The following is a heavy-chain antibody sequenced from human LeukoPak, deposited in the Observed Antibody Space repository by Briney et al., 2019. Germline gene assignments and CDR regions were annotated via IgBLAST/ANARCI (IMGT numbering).Heavy chain of an antibody. Sequence: SETLSLTCTVSVGSITSYYWSWLRQPAGKGLEWIGRIYSSGTTDYNPSLKSRVTMSIDTTQFSLKLSSVTAADTAVYFCACGVAAAGWLYFDYWGQGSLVTVSS. CDR2: IYSSGTT. CDR3: ACGVAAAGWLYFDY. J-gene: IGHJ4*02. D-gene: IGHD6-13*01. V-gene: IGHV4-4*07. CDR1: VGSITSYY.